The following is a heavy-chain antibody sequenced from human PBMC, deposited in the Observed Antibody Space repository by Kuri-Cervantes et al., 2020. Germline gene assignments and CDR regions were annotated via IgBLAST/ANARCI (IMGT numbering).Heavy chain of an antibody. J-gene: IGHJ4*02. Sequence: SETLSLTCTVSGGSINSGDYYWSWIRQPPGKGLEWIGYVYSSGSPYYNPSLKSRVAISLDTSKNQFSLKLSSVTAADTAVYFCARDRGYGDYYSLFDYWGPGALVTVSS. V-gene: IGHV4-30-4*08. CDR2: VYSSGSP. CDR1: GGSINSGDYY. D-gene: IGHD2-21*02. CDR3: ARDRGYGDYYSLFDY.